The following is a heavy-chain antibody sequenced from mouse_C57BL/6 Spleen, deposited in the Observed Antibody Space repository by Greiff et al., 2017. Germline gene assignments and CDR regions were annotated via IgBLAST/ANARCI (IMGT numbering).Heavy chain of an antibody. Sequence: VQLVESGPELVKPGASVKISCKASGYAFSSSWMNWVKQRPGKGLEWIGRIYPGDGDTNYNGKFKGKATLTADKSSSTAYMQLSSLTSEDSAVYFCARVDSSKVFAYWGQGTLVTVSA. V-gene: IGHV1-82*01. CDR3: ARVDSSKVFAY. CDR2: IYPGDGDT. J-gene: IGHJ3*01. CDR1: GYAFSSSW. D-gene: IGHD3-2*02.